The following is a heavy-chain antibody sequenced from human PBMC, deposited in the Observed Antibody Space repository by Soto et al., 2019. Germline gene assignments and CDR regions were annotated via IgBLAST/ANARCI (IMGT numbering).Heavy chain of an antibody. V-gene: IGHV4-28*03. CDR2: IYSSGGT. D-gene: IGHD4-17*01. CDR3: ARDIYGDYGRRFDI. J-gene: IGHJ3*02. CDR1: GYSISSSHW. Sequence: PSETLSLTCAVSGYSISSSHWWGWIRQPPGKGLEWIGYIYSSGGTYYNPSLKSRVTMSLDTSKNQFSLKLTSVTAVDTAVYYCARDIYGDYGRRFDIWGQGTMVTVSS.